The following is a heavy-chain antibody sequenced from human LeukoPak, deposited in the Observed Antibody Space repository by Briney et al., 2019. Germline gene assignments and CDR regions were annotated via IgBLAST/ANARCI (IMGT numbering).Heavy chain of an antibody. D-gene: IGHD3-22*01. V-gene: IGHV4-4*02. CDR3: ATYYENSVHRFDH. CDR1: GGSISSNRW. Sequence: NTSETLSLTCAVSGGSISSNRWWSWVRQPPGKGLEWIGEIYHSGSTNYDPSLKSRVTISVDKSNNQLSLRLSSVTAADTAVYYCATYYENSVHRFDHWGQGTLVTVSS. J-gene: IGHJ4*02. CDR2: IYHSGST.